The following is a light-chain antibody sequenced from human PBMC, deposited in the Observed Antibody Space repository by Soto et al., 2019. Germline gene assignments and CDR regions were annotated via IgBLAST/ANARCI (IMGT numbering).Light chain of an antibody. CDR2: GAS. CDR1: QSIRITY. Sequence: EIVLTQSPGTLALSPGERATLSCRASQSIRITYLGWYQQKPGQAPRLLIYGASSRATGIPDRFSVSGSGTDFTINIRRLEPEDFAVYYCQQYNSWPHTFGGGTKVDLK. V-gene: IGKV3-20*01. CDR3: QQYNSWPHT. J-gene: IGKJ4*01.